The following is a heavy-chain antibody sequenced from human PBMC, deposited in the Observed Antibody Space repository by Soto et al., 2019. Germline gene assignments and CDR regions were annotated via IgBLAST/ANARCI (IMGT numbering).Heavy chain of an antibody. CDR2: IFANGHT. V-gene: IGHV4-4*07. D-gene: IGHD6-13*01. Sequence: QLQLQESGPGLVKASETLSLTCIVSGGSISEKYWNWVRQPPGKGLEWIGLIFANGHTDYNPSLKRRVTMSVDASKNPFSLRLTSMTAADTAVYYCVPSLAASGLNWLDPWGRGTLVTVSS. J-gene: IGHJ5*02. CDR3: VPSLAASGLNWLDP. CDR1: GGSISEKY.